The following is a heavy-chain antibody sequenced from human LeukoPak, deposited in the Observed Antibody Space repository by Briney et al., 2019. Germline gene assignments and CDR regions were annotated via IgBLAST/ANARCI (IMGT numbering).Heavy chain of an antibody. CDR1: GGSISSYY. J-gene: IGHJ6*03. V-gene: IGHV4-59*01. D-gene: IGHD5-18*01. CDR2: IYYSGST. Sequence: PSETLSLTCTVSGGSISSYYWSWIRQPPGKGLEWIGYIYYSGSTNYNPSLKSRVTISVDTSKNQFSLKLSSVTAADTAVYYCASQACRDTAMVTCYYYMDVWGKGTTVTVSS. CDR3: ASQACRDTAMVTCYYYMDV.